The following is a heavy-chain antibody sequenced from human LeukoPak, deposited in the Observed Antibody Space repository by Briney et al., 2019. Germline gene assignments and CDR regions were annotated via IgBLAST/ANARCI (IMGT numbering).Heavy chain of an antibody. CDR2: TYYRSKWYN. J-gene: IGHJ4*02. CDR3: AREDSSGYYSAFDY. V-gene: IGHV6-1*01. CDR1: GDSVSSNSAA. Sequence: SQTLSLTCAISGDSVSSNSAAWNWIRQSPSRGLEWLGRTYYRSKWYNDYAVSVKSRITVNPDTSKNQLSLHLSSVTPEDTAVYYCAREDSSGYYSAFDYWGQGTLVTVSS. D-gene: IGHD3-22*01.